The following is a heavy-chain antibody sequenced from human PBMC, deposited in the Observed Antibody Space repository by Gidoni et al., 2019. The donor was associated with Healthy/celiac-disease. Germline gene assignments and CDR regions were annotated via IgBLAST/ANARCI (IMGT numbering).Heavy chain of an antibody. V-gene: IGHV1-69*02. CDR3: ARGSSGGGAFDI. CDR1: GGTFSSYT. D-gene: IGHD6-6*01. CDR2: FIPILGIA. J-gene: IGHJ3*02. Sequence: QVQLVQSGAEVKKPGSSVKVSCKASGGTFSSYTISWVRQAPGQGLEWMGRFIPILGIANYAQKFQGRVRITAEKSTSKAYMELSSLRSEDTAVYYCARGSSGGGAFDIWGQGTMVTVSS.